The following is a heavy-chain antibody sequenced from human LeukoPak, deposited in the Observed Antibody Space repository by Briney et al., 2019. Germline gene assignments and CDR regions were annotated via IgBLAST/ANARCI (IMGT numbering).Heavy chain of an antibody. V-gene: IGHV3-7*05. CDR1: GFTFSRYW. J-gene: IGHJ4*02. CDR3: ARFSGSESGY. Sequence: RGSLRLSCAASGFTFSRYWMSWVRQAPGKGLEWVGNIKQDGSEKQYVDSVKGRFTISRDNAKNSVFLQMNSLRAEDTAMYYCARFSGSESGYWGQGTVDSVSS. CDR2: IKQDGSEK. D-gene: IGHD6-25*01.